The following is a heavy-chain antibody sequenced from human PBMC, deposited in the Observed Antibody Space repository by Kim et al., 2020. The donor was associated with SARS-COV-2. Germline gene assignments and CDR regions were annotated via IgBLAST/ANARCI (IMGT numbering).Heavy chain of an antibody. CDR3: TTDQMNSFDY. Sequence: GGSLRLSCAVSGLTFSQAWMSWVRQAPGKGLEWVGRILSNTDGGTTEYAAPVKGRFSISRDDSKNTLYLQMNSLKTEDAAIYYCTTDQMNSFDYWGQGTLVTVSS. CDR2: ILSNTDGGTT. J-gene: IGHJ4*02. CDR1: GLTFSQAW. V-gene: IGHV3-15*01. D-gene: IGHD1-7*01.